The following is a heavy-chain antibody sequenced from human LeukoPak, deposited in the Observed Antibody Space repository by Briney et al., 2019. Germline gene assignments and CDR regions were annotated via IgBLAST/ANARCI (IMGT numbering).Heavy chain of an antibody. CDR2: ISSASAYI. J-gene: IGHJ4*02. CDR1: GFTFSSYS. D-gene: IGHD5-18*01. CDR3: ARLVWDTTMADGDIDS. Sequence: GGSLRLSCAASGFTFSSYSMNWVRQALGKGLEWVSSISSASAYIYYADSVKGRFTISRDNAKNSLYLQMNSLRAEDTAMYYCARLVWDTTMADGDIDSWGQGTLLIVSS. V-gene: IGHV3-21*01.